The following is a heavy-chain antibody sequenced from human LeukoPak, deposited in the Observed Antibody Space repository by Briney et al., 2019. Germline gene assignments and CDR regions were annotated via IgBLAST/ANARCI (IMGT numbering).Heavy chain of an antibody. CDR3: ARRHVTMIVSNFDC. CDR1: GGSISRSNYY. J-gene: IGHJ4*02. D-gene: IGHD3-22*01. V-gene: IGHV4-39*07. CDR2: INHSGST. Sequence: PSETLSLTCSVSGGSISRSNYYWDWIRQPPGKGLEWIEEINHSGSTNYNPSLKSRVTISVDTSKNQFSLKLSSVTAADTAVYYCARRHVTMIVSNFDCWGQGTLVTVSS.